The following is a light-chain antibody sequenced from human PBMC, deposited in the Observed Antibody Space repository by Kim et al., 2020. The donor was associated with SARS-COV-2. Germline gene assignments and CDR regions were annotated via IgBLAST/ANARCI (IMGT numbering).Light chain of an antibody. CDR3: SSYTNSDTLV. Sequence: GQSVAISCTGSSSDVGAYDCVSWYQQRPGEAPSLMIHDVNDRPSGVSNRFSGSKSGNTASLTISGLQAEDEADYYCSSYTNSDTLVFGGGTQLTVL. J-gene: IGLJ3*02. V-gene: IGLV2-14*03. CDR1: SSDVGAYDC. CDR2: DVN.